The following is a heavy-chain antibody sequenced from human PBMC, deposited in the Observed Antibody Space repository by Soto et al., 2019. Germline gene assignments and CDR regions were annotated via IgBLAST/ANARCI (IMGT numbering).Heavy chain of an antibody. CDR3: ARAKPQFNY. Sequence: LRLSFAASGXTFSSYDMNWVRQAPGKGLEWVSSITSDSTYTYYTDSVKGRFTISRDNAENSLYLQMDSLRAEDTATYYCARAKPQFNYWGQGVLVTVS. J-gene: IGHJ4*02. CDR1: GXTFSSYD. V-gene: IGHV3-21*04. CDR2: ITSDSTYT.